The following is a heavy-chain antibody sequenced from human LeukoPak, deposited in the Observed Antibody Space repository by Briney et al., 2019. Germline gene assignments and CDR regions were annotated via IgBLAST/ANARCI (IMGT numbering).Heavy chain of an antibody. J-gene: IGHJ4*02. CDR2: LYHSGST. V-gene: IGHV4-38-2*02. CDR3: ARGSGGSRGYAVDY. CDR1: GYSISSGYY. D-gene: IGHD3-16*01. Sequence: SEALSLTCTVSGYSISSGYYWGWIRQPPGKGLEWIGSLYHSGSTYYNPSLKSRVTISVDTSKNQFSLKLSSVTAADTAVYYCARGSGGSRGYAVDYWGQGTLVTVSS.